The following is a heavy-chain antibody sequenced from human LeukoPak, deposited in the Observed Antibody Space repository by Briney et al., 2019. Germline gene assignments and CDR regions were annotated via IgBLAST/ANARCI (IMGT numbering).Heavy chain of an antibody. CDR2: INHSGST. J-gene: IGHJ3*02. V-gene: IGHV4-34*01. CDR3: ARLQWELGAFDI. Sequence: SETLSLTCAVYGGSFSGYYWSWIRQPPGKGLEWIGEINHSGSTNYNPSLKNRVTISVDTSKNQFSLKLSSVTAADTAVYYCARLQWELGAFDIWGQGTMVTVSS. CDR1: GGSFSGYY. D-gene: IGHD1-26*01.